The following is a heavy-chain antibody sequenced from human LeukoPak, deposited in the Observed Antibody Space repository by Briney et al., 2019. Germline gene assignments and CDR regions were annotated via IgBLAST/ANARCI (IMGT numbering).Heavy chain of an antibody. Sequence: GGSLRLSCAASGFTFSDYYMSWIRQAPGKGLEWVSYISSSGSTIYYADSVKGRFTISRDNAKNSLYLQMNSLRAEDTAVYCCARKGYGQQLAYNNWFDPWGQGTLVTVSS. D-gene: IGHD6-13*01. V-gene: IGHV3-11*01. CDR2: ISSSGSTI. CDR3: ARKGYGQQLAYNNWFDP. J-gene: IGHJ5*02. CDR1: GFTFSDYY.